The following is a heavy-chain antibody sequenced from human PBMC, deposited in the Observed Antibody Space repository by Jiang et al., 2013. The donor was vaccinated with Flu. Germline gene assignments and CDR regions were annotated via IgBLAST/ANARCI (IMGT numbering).Heavy chain of an antibody. V-gene: IGHV3-23*04. J-gene: IGHJ4*02. CDR3: AKDPVDIVATTELCFDY. CDR1: GFTFSSYA. Sequence: LVESGGGLVQPGGSLRLSCAASGFTFSSYAMSWVRQAPGKGLEWVSAISGSGGSTYYADSVKGRFTISRDNSKNTLYLQMNSLRAEDTAVYYCAKDPVDIVATTELCFDYWGQGTLVTVSS. CDR2: ISGSGGST. D-gene: IGHD5-12*01.